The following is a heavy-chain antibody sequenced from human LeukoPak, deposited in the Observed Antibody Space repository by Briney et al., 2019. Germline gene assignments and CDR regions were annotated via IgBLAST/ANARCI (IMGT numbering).Heavy chain of an antibody. CDR2: IYYSGST. Sequence: ETLSLTCTVSGGSISSYYWSWIRQPPGKGLEWIGYIYYSGSTNYNPSLKSRVTISVDTSKNQFSLKLSSVTAADTAVYYCARAGRGSYYNYWGQGTLVTVSS. V-gene: IGHV4-59*01. J-gene: IGHJ4*02. CDR1: GGSISSYY. CDR3: ARAGRGSYYNY. D-gene: IGHD3-16*01.